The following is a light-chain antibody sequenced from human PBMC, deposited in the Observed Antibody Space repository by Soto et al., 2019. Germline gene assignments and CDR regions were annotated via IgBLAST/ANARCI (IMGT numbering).Light chain of an antibody. J-gene: IGLJ2*01. CDR3: CSYAGSYTLKV. CDR1: SSDVCGYNY. V-gene: IGLV2-11*01. CDR2: DVS. Sequence: QSALTQPRSVSGSPGQSVTISCTGTSSDVCGYNYVSWYQHHPGKAPKLMIYDVSKRPSGVPERFSGSKSGHTASLTIAGLQDEDEADYYCCSYAGSYTLKVFGGGTQLTVL.